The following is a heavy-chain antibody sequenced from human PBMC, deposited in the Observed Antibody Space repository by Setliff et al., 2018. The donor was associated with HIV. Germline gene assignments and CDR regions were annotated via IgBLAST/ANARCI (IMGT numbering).Heavy chain of an antibody. D-gene: IGHD2-15*01. V-gene: IGHV3-21*01. J-gene: IGHJ4*02. CDR3: ARVPAAIDY. Sequence: GGSLRLSCAASGFTFSSYNMNWVRQPPGKGLEWVSFISSDSRHIYYADSVKGRFTISRNDAKNSLYLQMNSLRAEDTAVYYCARVPAAIDYWGQGTLVTVSS. CDR2: ISSDSRHI. CDR1: GFTFSSYN.